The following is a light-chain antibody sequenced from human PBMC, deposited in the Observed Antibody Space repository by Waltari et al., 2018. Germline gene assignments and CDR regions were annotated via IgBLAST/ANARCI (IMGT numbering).Light chain of an antibody. CDR3: SSYTSSSLWV. Sequence: QSALTQPASVSGSPGQSITISCTGPSSAVGGYNSVSWYQQHPGKAPKLMIYDVGNRPSGVSKSFSGSKAGNTASLTISGLQAEDEADYYCSSYTSSSLWVFGGGTKLTVL. CDR2: DVG. CDR1: SSAVGGYNS. V-gene: IGLV2-14*01. J-gene: IGLJ3*02.